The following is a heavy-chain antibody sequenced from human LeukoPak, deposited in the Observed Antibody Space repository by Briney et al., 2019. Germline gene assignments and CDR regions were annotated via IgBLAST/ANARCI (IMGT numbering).Heavy chain of an antibody. D-gene: IGHD1-26*01. CDR3: ARSRIVATTAPFDH. J-gene: IGHJ4*02. CDR2: IYSAANT. Sequence: GGSLRLSCAASDFTVSNYYMSWVRQAPGKGLEWVSVIYSAANTFYADSVKGRFTISSDISKNTLYLRMNSLRADDTAVYYCARSRIVATTAPFDHWGQGTLVTVSS. CDR1: DFTVSNYY. V-gene: IGHV3-53*01.